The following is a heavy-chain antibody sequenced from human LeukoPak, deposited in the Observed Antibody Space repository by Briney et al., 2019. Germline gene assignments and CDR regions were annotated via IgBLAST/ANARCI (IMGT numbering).Heavy chain of an antibody. V-gene: IGHV3-30*02. CDR2: IRYDGSNK. Sequence: PGRSLRLSCAAPGFTFSSYGMHWVRQAPGKGLEWVAFIRYDGSNKYYADSVKGRFTISRDNSKNTLYPQMNSLRTEDTALYYCARDLIVGGTWMYYFDYWGQGTLVTVSS. CDR3: ARDLIVGGTWMYYFDY. J-gene: IGHJ4*02. D-gene: IGHD1-26*01. CDR1: GFTFSSYG.